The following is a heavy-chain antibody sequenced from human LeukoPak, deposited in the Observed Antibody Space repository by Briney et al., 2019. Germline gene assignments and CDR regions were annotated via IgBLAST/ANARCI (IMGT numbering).Heavy chain of an antibody. CDR1: GYSISSGYY. J-gene: IGHJ6*02. CDR3: ARDRITMVRGYGMDV. D-gene: IGHD3-10*01. CDR2: IYHSGST. V-gene: IGHV4-38-2*02. Sequence: SETLSLTCTVSGYSISSGYYWGWIRQPPGKGLEWIGSIYHSGSTYYNPSLKSRVTISVDTSKNQFSLKLSSVTAADTAVYYCARDRITMVRGYGMDVWGQGTTVTVSS.